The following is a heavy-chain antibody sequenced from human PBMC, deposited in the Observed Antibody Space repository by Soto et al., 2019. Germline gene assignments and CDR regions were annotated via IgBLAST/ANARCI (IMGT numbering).Heavy chain of an antibody. CDR2: TYHSGST. D-gene: IGHD3-22*01. Sequence: PSETLSLTCVVSGGSISNNNWWSWVRQAPGKGLEWIGETYHSGSTYYNPSLKSRVTISVDTSKNQFSLKLSSVTAADTAVYYCARVLDYDSSGYHDYWGQGTLVTVSS. CDR1: GGSISNNNW. V-gene: IGHV4-4*02. J-gene: IGHJ4*02. CDR3: ARVLDYDSSGYHDY.